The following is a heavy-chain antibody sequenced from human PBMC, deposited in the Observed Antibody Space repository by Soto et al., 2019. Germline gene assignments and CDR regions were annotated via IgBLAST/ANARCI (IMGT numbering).Heavy chain of an antibody. Sequence: QVQLQESGPGLVKPSETLSLTCTVSGGSISSYYWSWIRQPPGKGLEWIGYIYYSGSTNYNPSLRSRVTISVDTSKNQFSLKLSSVTAADTAVYYCARILRTYYDILTGYPWVHYYGMDVWGQGTTVTVSS. CDR2: IYYSGST. CDR1: GGSISSYY. J-gene: IGHJ6*02. V-gene: IGHV4-59*01. CDR3: ARILRTYYDILTGYPWVHYYGMDV. D-gene: IGHD3-9*01.